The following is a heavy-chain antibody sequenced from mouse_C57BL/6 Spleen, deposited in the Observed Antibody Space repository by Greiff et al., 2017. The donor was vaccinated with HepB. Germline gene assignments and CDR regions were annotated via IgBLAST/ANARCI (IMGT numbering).Heavy chain of an antibody. Sequence: EVKVVESGGGLVKPGGSLKLSCAASGFTFSSYAMSWVRQTPEKRLEWVATISDGGSYTYYPDNVKGRFTISRDNAKNNLYLQMSHLKSEDTAMYYCARDPYYGSSYDYWGQGTTLTVSS. J-gene: IGHJ2*01. D-gene: IGHD1-1*01. CDR1: GFTFSSYA. V-gene: IGHV5-4*01. CDR3: ARDPYYGSSYDY. CDR2: ISDGGSYT.